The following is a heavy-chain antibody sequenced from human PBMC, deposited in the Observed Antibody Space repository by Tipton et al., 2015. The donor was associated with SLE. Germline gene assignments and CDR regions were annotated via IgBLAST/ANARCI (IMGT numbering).Heavy chain of an antibody. J-gene: IGHJ4*02. D-gene: IGHD5-12*01. CDR1: GDAFNGYY. Sequence: TLSLTCAVYGDAFNGYYWSWIRQPAGKGLEWIGEINNSGGTSYIPSLMSRVSISVDTSKNQVSLRLSSVTAADTAVYFCARRRWLRSGSFDYWGQGTLVTVSS. V-gene: IGHV4-34*01. CDR3: ARRRWLRSGSFDY. CDR2: INNSGGT.